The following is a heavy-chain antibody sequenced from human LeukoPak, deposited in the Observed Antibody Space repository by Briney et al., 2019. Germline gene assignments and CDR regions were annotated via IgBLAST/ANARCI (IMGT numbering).Heavy chain of an antibody. CDR2: ISYDGSNK. J-gene: IGHJ6*02. CDR1: GFTFSSYG. V-gene: IGHV3-30*18. D-gene: IGHD6-6*01. CDR3: AKAQRYSSSSSRYYYYYGMDV. Sequence: GGSLRLSCAASGFTFSSYGMHWVRQAPGKGLEWVAVISYDGSNKYYADSVKGRFTISRDNSKNTLYLQMNSLRAEDTAVYYCAKAQRYSSSSSRYYYYYGMDVWAKGPRSPSP.